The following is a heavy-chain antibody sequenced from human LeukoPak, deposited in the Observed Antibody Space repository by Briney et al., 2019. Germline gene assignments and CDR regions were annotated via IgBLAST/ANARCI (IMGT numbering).Heavy chain of an antibody. CDR2: IYSNGGRT. Sequence: GGSLRLSCAASGFTVSSNFMSWVRQAPGKGLEWVSVIYSNGGRTTYADSVKGRFIISRDNSKNTLYLQLNSLRAEDTALYYCARASDISVAAYFDYWGQGTLVTVSS. CDR3: ARASDISVAAYFDY. CDR1: GFTVSSNF. D-gene: IGHD6-19*01. V-gene: IGHV3-66*01. J-gene: IGHJ4*02.